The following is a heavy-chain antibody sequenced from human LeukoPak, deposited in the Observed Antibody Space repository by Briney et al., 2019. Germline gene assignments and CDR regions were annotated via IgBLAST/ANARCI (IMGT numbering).Heavy chain of an antibody. CDR2: IIPIFGTA. Sequence: GSSVKVSCKASGGTFSSYAISWVRQAPGQGLEWMGGIIPIFGTANYAQKFQGRVTITADKSPSTAYMELSSLRSEDTAVYYCARDGAAAAGTNWFDPWGQGTLVTVSS. D-gene: IGHD6-13*01. V-gene: IGHV1-69*06. CDR1: GGTFSSYA. J-gene: IGHJ5*02. CDR3: ARDGAAAAGTNWFDP.